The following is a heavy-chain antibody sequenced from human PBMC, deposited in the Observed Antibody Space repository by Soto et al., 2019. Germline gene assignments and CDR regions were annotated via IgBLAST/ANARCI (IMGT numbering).Heavy chain of an antibody. CDR2: IIPILGIA. J-gene: IGHJ4*02. CDR3: ARVRYSSSSPIDY. V-gene: IGHV1-69*02. D-gene: IGHD6-6*01. CDR1: GGTFSSYT. Sequence: QVQLVQSGDEVKKPGSSVKVSCKASGGTFSSYTISWVRQAPGQGLEWMGRIIPILGIANYAQKFQGRVTITEDKSTSTAYMELSSLRSEDTAVYYCARVRYSSSSPIDYWGQGTLVTVSS.